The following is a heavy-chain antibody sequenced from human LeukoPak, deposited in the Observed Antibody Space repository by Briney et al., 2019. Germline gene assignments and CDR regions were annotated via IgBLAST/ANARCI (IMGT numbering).Heavy chain of an antibody. Sequence: GGSLRLSCAASGFTFNTYVMHWVRQAPGKGLVWVARTNLHGTAVDYADSVRGRFTISRDNAKNTLFLQMNSLRAEDTAVYYCASAFTYVRLGDHWGQGTLVTVSS. CDR3: ASAFTYVRLGDH. V-gene: IGHV3-74*01. CDR2: TNLHGTAV. J-gene: IGHJ4*02. D-gene: IGHD3-16*01. CDR1: GFTFNTYV.